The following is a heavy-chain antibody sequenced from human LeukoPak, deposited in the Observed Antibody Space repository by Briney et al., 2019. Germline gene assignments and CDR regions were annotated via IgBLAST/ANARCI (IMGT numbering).Heavy chain of an antibody. D-gene: IGHD6-19*01. J-gene: IGHJ4*02. CDR3: ARGPNPGIAVAGDPYYFDY. V-gene: IGHV3-21*01. CDR2: ISSSSSYI. CDR1: GFTFSSYS. Sequence: PGGSLRLSCAASGFTFSSYSMNWVRQAPGKGLEWVSSISSSSSYIYYADSVKGRFTISRDNAKNSLYLQMNSLRAEDTAVYYCARGPNPGIAVAGDPYYFDYWGQGTLVTVSS.